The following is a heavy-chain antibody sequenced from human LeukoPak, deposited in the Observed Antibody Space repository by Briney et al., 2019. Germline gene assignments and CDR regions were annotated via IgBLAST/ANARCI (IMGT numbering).Heavy chain of an antibody. CDR3: ARVTWFDL. V-gene: IGHV3-48*04. CDR2: ISSSSSTI. J-gene: IGHJ5*02. Sequence: GGSLRLSCAASGFTFSSYSMSWVRQAPGKGLEWVSYISSSSSTIYYADSVKCRFTISRDNANNSLYLQMISLRAEDTAVYYCARVTWFDLWGQGTLVTVSS. CDR1: GFTFSSYS. D-gene: IGHD3-16*01.